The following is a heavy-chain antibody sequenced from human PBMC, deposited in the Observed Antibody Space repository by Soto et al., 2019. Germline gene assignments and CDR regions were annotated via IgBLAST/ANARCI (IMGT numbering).Heavy chain of an antibody. D-gene: IGHD2-2*01. CDR2: IHSSGRT. V-gene: IGHV4-59*01. CDR3: ARGNGCYFY. CDR1: GGSISNYY. Sequence: QVQLQESGPGLVKPSETLSLTCTVSGGSISNYYWTWIRQPPGKGLEWIGYIHSSGRTNYNPSLKSRVTISVDTSSNQISLNLDSMTAADTAVYYCARGNGCYFYWGQGALVTVSS. J-gene: IGHJ4*02.